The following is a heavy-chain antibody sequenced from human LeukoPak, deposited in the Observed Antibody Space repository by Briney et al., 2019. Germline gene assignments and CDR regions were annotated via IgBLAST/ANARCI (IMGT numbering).Heavy chain of an antibody. CDR3: ARVGSYYDFWSGYSRHYDY. J-gene: IGHJ4*02. D-gene: IGHD3-3*01. CDR1: GYTFTSYD. V-gene: IGHV1-8*03. Sequence: VASVKVSCTASGYTFTSYDINWVRQATGQGLEWMGWMNPNSGNTGYAQKFQGRVTITRNTSISTAYMELSSLRSEDAAVYYCARVGSYYDFWSGYSRHYDYWGQGTLVTVSS. CDR2: MNPNSGNT.